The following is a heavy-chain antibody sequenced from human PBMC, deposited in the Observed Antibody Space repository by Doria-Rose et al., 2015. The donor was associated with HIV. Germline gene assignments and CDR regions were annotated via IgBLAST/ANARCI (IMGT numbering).Heavy chain of an antibody. D-gene: IGHD3-3*01. J-gene: IGHJ4*02. Sequence: VQLVESGPGPVKPSETLSLTCSVSGASVSSRGYYWNWIRQVPGKGLESLGYTYYTGTSDYSPSLKSRLNMAVDTSKNQFSLKLSFVTVADTAVYYCARMGSYRELDYWGQGALVIVSA. CDR2: TYYTGTS. CDR3: ARMGSYRELDY. V-gene: IGHV4-31*03. CDR1: GASVSSRGYY.